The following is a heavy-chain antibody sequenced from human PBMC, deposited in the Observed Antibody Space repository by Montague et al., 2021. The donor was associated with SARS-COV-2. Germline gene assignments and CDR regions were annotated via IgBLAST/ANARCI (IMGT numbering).Heavy chain of an antibody. V-gene: IGHV4-59*01. CDR3: ARAQDSCFIANCVNYFDV. CDR2: IHYSGST. J-gene: IGHJ4*02. Sequence: SETLSLTCAVSGGSISGYYWTWIRQSPGKGLEWIGYIHYSGSTNYNPSLKTRVTMSLDTPKNHFSLNLSSVTAADTAVYYCARAQDSCFIANCVNYFDVWGQGALVTVSS. D-gene: IGHD2-2*01. CDR1: GGSISGYY.